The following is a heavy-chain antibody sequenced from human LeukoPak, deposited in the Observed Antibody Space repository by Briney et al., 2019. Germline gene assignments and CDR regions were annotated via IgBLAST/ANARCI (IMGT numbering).Heavy chain of an antibody. V-gene: IGHV4-30-2*01. J-gene: IGHJ3*02. CDR3: AREKSVVHAFDI. CDR1: GGSISSGGYS. D-gene: IGHD2-21*01. CDR2: IYHSGST. Sequence: SQTLSLTCAVSGGSISSGGYSWSWIRQPPGKGLEWIGYIYHSGSTYYNPSLKSRVTISVDRSKNQFSLKLSSVTAADTAVYYCAREKSVVHAFDIWGQGTMVTVSS.